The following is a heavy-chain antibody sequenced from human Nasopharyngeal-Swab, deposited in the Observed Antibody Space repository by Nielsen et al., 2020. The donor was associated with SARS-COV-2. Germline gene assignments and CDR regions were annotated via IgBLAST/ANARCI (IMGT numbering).Heavy chain of an antibody. CDR3: ARERTVTTAGDAFDI. D-gene: IGHD4-17*01. J-gene: IGHJ3*02. CDR2: INPSGGST. Sequence: ASVNVSCKASGYTFTSYYMHWVRQAPGQGLEWMGIINPSGGSTSYARKFQGRVTMTRDTSTSTVYMELSSLRSEDTAVYYCARERTVTTAGDAFDIWGQGTMVTVSS. CDR1: GYTFTSYY. V-gene: IGHV1-46*01.